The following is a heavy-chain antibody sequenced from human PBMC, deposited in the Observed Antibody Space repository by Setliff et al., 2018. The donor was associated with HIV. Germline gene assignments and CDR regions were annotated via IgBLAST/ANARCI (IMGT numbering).Heavy chain of an antibody. CDR3: AQITVMGY. J-gene: IGHJ4*02. Sequence: SLRLSCAASGFTFSNYDIHWVRQSTDTGLQWVSVIGTAGDTYYTDSAKGRFTISRDNAKDSCDLQMNSLRAEDTAVYYCAQITVMGYWGQGTLVTVS. D-gene: IGHD4-4*01. V-gene: IGHV3-13*01. CDR1: GFTFSNYD. CDR2: IGTAGDT.